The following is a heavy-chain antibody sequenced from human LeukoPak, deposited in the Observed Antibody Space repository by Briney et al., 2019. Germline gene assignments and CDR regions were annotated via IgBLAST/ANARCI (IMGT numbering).Heavy chain of an antibody. J-gene: IGHJ4*02. D-gene: IGHD3-22*01. CDR3: ARDLYDSSGYYMDY. CDR1: GGSISSGGYS. V-gene: IGHV4-30-4*07. CDR2: IYYSGST. Sequence: PSETLSLTCAVSGGSISSGGYSWSWIRQPPGKGLEWIGYIYYSGSTYYNPSLKSRVTISVDTSKNQFSLKLSSVTAADTAVYYCARDLYDSSGYYMDYWGQGTLVTVSS.